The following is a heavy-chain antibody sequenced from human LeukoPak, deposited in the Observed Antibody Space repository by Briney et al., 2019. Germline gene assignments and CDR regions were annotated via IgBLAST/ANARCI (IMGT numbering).Heavy chain of an antibody. Sequence: LSGGSLRLSCAASRFTVSSNYMSWVRQAPGKGLEWVSVLYSDGSTYYADSVKGRFTISRDDSKNTLYLQMNSLRGEDTAVYYCARDPPGFWSGTNWLDPWGQGTLVTVSS. J-gene: IGHJ5*02. V-gene: IGHV3-53*01. CDR3: ARDPPGFWSGTNWLDP. CDR2: LYSDGST. CDR1: RFTVSSNY. D-gene: IGHD3-3*01.